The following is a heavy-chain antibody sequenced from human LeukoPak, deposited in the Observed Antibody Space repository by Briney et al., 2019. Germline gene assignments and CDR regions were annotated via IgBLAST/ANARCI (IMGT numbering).Heavy chain of an antibody. J-gene: IGHJ4*02. CDR2: IYYSGSS. Sequence: PSETLSLTCTVSGGSISSSSYYWGWIRRPPGKGLEWIGSIYYSGSSYYNPSLKSRVTISVDTSKNQFSLKLSSVTAADTAVYYCARRRRGGSYSPSVPNFYFDYWGQGTLVTVSS. V-gene: IGHV4-39*01. CDR3: ARRRRGGSYSPSVPNFYFDY. CDR1: GGSISSSSYY. D-gene: IGHD1-26*01.